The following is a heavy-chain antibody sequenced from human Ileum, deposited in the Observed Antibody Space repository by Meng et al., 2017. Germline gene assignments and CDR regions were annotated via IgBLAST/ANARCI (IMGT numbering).Heavy chain of an antibody. Sequence: QAQPQESGPGLVKPSGTLSLTCAVSGGFFSSDNWWSWVRQPPGKGLEWIGEISQSGSTNYNPSLKSRVTMSVDKSKNQVSLKLSSVTAADTAVYFCASHDFYSLDSWGQGTLVTVSS. CDR3: ASHDFYSLDS. CDR1: GGFFSSDNW. V-gene: IGHV4-4*02. J-gene: IGHJ4*02. D-gene: IGHD3/OR15-3a*01. CDR2: ISQSGST.